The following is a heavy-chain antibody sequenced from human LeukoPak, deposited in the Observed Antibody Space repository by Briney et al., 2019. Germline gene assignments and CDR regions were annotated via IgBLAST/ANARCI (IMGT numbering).Heavy chain of an antibody. D-gene: IGHD5-18*01. CDR1: GYTFSGYY. J-gene: IGHJ4*02. Sequence: GASVKVSCKASGYTFSGYYMHWVRQAPGQGLEWMGWINPNSGGTSYAQKFQGRVTMTRDMSTSTVYMELSSLRSEDTAVYYCARGISYGSHWGQGTLVTVSS. V-gene: IGHV1-2*02. CDR3: ARGISYGSH. CDR2: INPNSGGT.